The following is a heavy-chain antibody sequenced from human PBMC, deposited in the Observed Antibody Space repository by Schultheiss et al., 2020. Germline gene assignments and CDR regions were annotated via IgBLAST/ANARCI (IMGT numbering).Heavy chain of an antibody. Sequence: GGSLRLSCAASGFTFSSYAMHWVRQAPGKGLEWVAVISYDGSNKYYADSVKGRFTISRDNSKNTLYLQMNSLRAEDTAVYYCASVVRAKFSSGYYGGYFDYWGQGTLVTVSS. CDR3: ASVVRAKFSSGYYGGYFDY. CDR1: GFTFSSYA. CDR2: ISYDGSNK. D-gene: IGHD3-22*01. J-gene: IGHJ4*02. V-gene: IGHV3-30*14.